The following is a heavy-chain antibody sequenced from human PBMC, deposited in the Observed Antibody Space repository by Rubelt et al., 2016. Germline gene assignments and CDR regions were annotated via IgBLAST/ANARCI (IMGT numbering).Heavy chain of an antibody. J-gene: IGHJ6*02. CDR2: IYYSGST. CDR1: GGSISSSSYY. Sequence: QLQLQESGPGLVKPSETLSLTCTVSGGSISSSSYYWGWIRQPPGKGLEWIGSIYYSGSTYYNPSLRSRFTRSVDTSKNQCSLKLSSVTAADTAVYYCARRWEVGAKGGTDVWGQGTTVTVSS. D-gene: IGHD1-26*01. CDR3: ARRWEVGAKGGTDV. V-gene: IGHV4-39*01.